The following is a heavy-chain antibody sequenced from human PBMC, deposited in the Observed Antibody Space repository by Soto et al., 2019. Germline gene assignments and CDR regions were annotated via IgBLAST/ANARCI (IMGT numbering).Heavy chain of an antibody. CDR3: ARESCSTSCPMDV. D-gene: IGHD2-2*01. V-gene: IGHV3-11*01. Sequence: GGSLRLSCAASGFTFSDYYMSWIRQAPGKGLEWVSYISSSGTIISDTDSVKGRFTISRDNAKNSLYLQMNSLRAEDTAVYYCARESCSTSCPMDVWGQGTTVTVSS. J-gene: IGHJ6*02. CDR1: GFTFSDYY. CDR2: ISSSGTII.